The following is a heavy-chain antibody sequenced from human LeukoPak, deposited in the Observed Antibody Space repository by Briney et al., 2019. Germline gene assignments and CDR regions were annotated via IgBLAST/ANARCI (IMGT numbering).Heavy chain of an antibody. CDR2: INQSGET. Sequence: SEALSPTCAVHGGSFSGYYWSWIRQPPGKGLEWIGEINQSGETNYNPSLMSRVTISEDTSNNQFSLMLTSVTAADTAVYYCARGARGDTPYNWFDPWGQGTLVTVSS. CDR3: ARGARGDTPYNWFDP. V-gene: IGHV4-34*01. J-gene: IGHJ5*02. CDR1: GGSFSGYY. D-gene: IGHD2-21*02.